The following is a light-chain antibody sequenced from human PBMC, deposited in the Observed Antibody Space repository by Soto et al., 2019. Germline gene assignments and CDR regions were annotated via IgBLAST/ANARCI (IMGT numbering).Light chain of an antibody. CDR2: GSS. J-gene: IGKJ2*01. V-gene: IGKV3-20*01. CDR1: QSVSNNY. CDR3: QQYGSSPPYT. Sequence: EVVLTQSPGTLSLSPGERATLSCRASQSVSNNYVAWYQQKPGQSPKRLIFGSSDRATGIPDRLSGSGSGTDFTLTISSLEPEDFAVYYCQQYGSSPPYTFGQGTKLEIK.